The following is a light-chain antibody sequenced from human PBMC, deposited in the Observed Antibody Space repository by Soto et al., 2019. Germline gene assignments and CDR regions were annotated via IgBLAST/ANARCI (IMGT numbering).Light chain of an antibody. J-gene: IGKJ1*01. CDR3: QKNNDAPRT. Sequence: QMTQSPSSLSASVGDRVTITCRASQDISNYLAWYHQKPGGAPKLLIYEASTLQSGVPYRFSGSGSGADFTLTISSLQPEDVAIYYCQKNNDAPRTFGQGTRVEMK. CDR1: QDISNY. CDR2: EAS. V-gene: IGKV1-27*01.